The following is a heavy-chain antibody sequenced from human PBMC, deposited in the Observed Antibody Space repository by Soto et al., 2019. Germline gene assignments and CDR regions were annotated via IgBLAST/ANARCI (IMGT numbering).Heavy chain of an antibody. V-gene: IGHV4-4*08. Sequence: QVQLQESGPGLVKPSETLSLTCTVSGGSISRYSWSWIRQPPGTGLECVGYIYSGGSANNNPSLKSRVTISEDTSKVQYSLKLTSVTAGDTAVYYCARWFGAIDYWGQGPMVMVSS. CDR1: GGSISRYS. J-gene: IGHJ4*02. CDR3: ARWFGAIDY. CDR2: IYSGGSA. D-gene: IGHD3-10*01.